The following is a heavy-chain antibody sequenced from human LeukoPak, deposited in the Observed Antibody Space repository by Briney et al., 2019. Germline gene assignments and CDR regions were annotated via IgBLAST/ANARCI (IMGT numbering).Heavy chain of an antibody. CDR1: GFTVSSNY. Sequence: RPGGSRRLSCAASGFTVSSNYMSWVRQAPGKGLEWVSVIYSGGSTYYADSVKGRFTISRDNSKNTLYLQMNCLRAEDTAVYYCARDDFWSGYPLMGVWGQGTTVTVSS. CDR3: ARDDFWSGYPLMGV. D-gene: IGHD3-3*01. V-gene: IGHV3-53*01. J-gene: IGHJ6*02. CDR2: IYSGGST.